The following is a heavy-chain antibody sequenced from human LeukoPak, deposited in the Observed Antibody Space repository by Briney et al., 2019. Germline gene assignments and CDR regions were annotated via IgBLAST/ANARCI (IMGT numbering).Heavy chain of an antibody. CDR3: ARDHPSYYYDSSGYSINWFDP. Sequence: GASVKVSCKASGYTFTGYYMHWVRQAPGQGLEWMGWINPNSGGTNYAQKFQGRVTMTRDTSISTAYMELSRLRSDDTAVYYCARDHPSYYYDSSGYSINWFDPWGQGTLVTVSS. CDR2: INPNSGGT. J-gene: IGHJ5*02. CDR1: GYTFTGYY. D-gene: IGHD3-22*01. V-gene: IGHV1-2*02.